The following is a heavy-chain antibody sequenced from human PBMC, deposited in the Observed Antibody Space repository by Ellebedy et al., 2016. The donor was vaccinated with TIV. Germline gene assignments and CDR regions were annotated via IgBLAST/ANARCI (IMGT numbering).Heavy chain of an antibody. CDR1: GFTITSNY. Sequence: GESLKISCVVSGFTITSNYMSWVRQAPGKGLEWVSVISVAGGTYYADSVKGRFTISRDNSRNTLFLQMNGLRAEDTAVYYCAGETFNYVDLDLWGLFDIWGQGTTVTVSS. D-gene: IGHD3-10*02. V-gene: IGHV3-66*01. CDR2: ISVAGGT. J-gene: IGHJ3*02. CDR3: AGETFNYVDLDLWGLFDI.